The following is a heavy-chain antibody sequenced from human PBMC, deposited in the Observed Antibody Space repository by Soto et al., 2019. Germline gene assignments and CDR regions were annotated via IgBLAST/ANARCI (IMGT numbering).Heavy chain of an antibody. CDR2: ISSSSSYI. CDR3: ARDRLPPYYDFWSGYSNWFDP. D-gene: IGHD3-3*01. J-gene: IGHJ5*02. Sequence: GGSLRLSCAASGFTFSSYSMNWVRQAPGKGLEWVSSISSSSSYIYYADSVKGRFTISRDNAKNSLYLQMNSLRAEDTAVYYCARDRLPPYYDFWSGYSNWFDPWGQGTLVTVSS. CDR1: GFTFSSYS. V-gene: IGHV3-21*01.